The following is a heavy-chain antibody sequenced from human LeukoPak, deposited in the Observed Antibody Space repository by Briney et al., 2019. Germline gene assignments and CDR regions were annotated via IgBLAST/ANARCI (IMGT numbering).Heavy chain of an antibody. Sequence: SETLSLTCTVSGGSIIGYYWTWIRQPPGKGLEWIGYIYTSGSTNYNPSLKSRVTISVDTSNNKFSLKLTSLTAADTAVYYCVRHLSAGRPAFDIWGQGTMVTVSS. D-gene: IGHD2-15*01. CDR2: IYTSGST. CDR3: VRHLSAGRPAFDI. V-gene: IGHV4-4*09. J-gene: IGHJ3*02. CDR1: GGSIIGYY.